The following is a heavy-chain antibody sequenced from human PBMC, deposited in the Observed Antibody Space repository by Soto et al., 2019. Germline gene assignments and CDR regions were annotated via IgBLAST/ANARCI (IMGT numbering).Heavy chain of an antibody. CDR2: ISAYNGNT. Sequence: GTSVKVTCKDSGDTFTSYGISWVRQAPGQGLEWMGWISAYNGNTNYAQKLQGRVTMTTDTSTSTAYMELRSLRSDDTAVYYCARDSITIFGVVTKNWFDPWGQGTLVTVSS. D-gene: IGHD3-3*01. J-gene: IGHJ5*02. CDR1: GDTFTSYG. V-gene: IGHV1-18*01. CDR3: ARDSITIFGVVTKNWFDP.